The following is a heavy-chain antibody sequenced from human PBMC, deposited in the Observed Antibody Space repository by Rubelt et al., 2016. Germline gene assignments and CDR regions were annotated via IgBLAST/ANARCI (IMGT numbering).Heavy chain of an antibody. Sequence: QLQLQESGPGLVKPSETLSLTCTVSGGSISSSSYYWGWIRQPPGKGLEWIGSIYYSGSTYYNPSLKSGGTLSVDTSKNRFSRKLSYVTAADTAVYYCARDGRGQWTTPNGMDVWGQGTTVTVSS. CDR3: ARDGRGQWTTPNGMDV. CDR1: GGSISSSSYY. J-gene: IGHJ6*02. D-gene: IGHD4-11*01. V-gene: IGHV4-39*07. CDR2: IYYSGST.